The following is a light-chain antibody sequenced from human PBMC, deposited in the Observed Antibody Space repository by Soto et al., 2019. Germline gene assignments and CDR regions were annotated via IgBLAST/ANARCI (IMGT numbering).Light chain of an antibody. V-gene: IGKV3-20*01. CDR1: QTFSSSY. CDR3: QLYGVSSPRIT. CDR2: GAT. J-gene: IGKJ5*01. Sequence: ILLTQSPVTLSLSPGEKATLACISSQTFSSSYLAWYQQKPGQAPRLLIYGATNRIIGIPDRFSGSVSGTDFTLTISRLEPEDFAVYYCQLYGVSSPRITFGQGTLLEIK.